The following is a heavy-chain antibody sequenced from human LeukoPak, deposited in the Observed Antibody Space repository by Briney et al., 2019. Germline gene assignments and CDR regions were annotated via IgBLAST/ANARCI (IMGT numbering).Heavy chain of an antibody. J-gene: IGHJ4*02. D-gene: IGHD2-21*02. CDR2: ISSSSSYI. V-gene: IGHV3-21*01. CDR3: ARQVGVTLYYFDY. Sequence: NPGGSLRLSCAASGFTFSSYSMNWVRQAPGKGLEWVSSISSSSSYIYYADSVKGRFTISRDNAKNSLYLQMNSLRAEDTAVYYCARQVGVTLYYFDYWGQGTLVTVSS. CDR1: GFTFSSYS.